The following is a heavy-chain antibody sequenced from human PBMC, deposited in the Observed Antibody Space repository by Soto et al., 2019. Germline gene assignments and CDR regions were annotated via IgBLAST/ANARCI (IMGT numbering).Heavy chain of an antibody. CDR2: IRSKANSYAT. CDR3: ARVAGGILNWFDP. V-gene: IGHV3-73*01. D-gene: IGHD6-13*01. Sequence: GGSLRLSCAASGFTFSGSAMHWVRQASGKGLEWVGRIRSKANSYATAYAASVKGRFTISRDNSKNTLHRQMNSLRAEDTAVYYCARVAGGILNWFDPWGQGILVTVSS. CDR1: GFTFSGSA. J-gene: IGHJ5*02.